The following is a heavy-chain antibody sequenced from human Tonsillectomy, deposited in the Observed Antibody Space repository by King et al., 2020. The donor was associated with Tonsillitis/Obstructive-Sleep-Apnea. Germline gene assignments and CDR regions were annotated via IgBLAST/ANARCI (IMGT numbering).Heavy chain of an antibody. CDR1: GGAFSSSG. V-gene: IGHV1-69*01. Sequence: LQLVQSGAEVKKPGSSVKVSCKASGGAFSSSGISWVRQAPGQGLEWMGGIMPIFGTPKYAQKFQGRVTITADESTRTAYMELSSLRSEETAVYYCARDPHSSGWYYFDFWGQGTLVTVSS. CDR2: IMPIFGTP. J-gene: IGHJ4*02. D-gene: IGHD6-19*01. CDR3: ARDPHSSGWYYFDF.